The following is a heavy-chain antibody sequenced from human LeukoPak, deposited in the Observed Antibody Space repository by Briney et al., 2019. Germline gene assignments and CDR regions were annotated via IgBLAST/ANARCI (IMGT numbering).Heavy chain of an antibody. V-gene: IGHV1-69*01. CDR3: ARDRYCSGGSCLNYYFDY. Sequence: GASVKVSCKASGGTFSSYAISWVRQAPGQGLEWMGGIIPIFGTANYAQKFQGRVTITADESTSTAYMELSSLRSEDTAVYYCARDRYCSGGSCLNYYFDYWGQGTLVTVSS. J-gene: IGHJ4*02. CDR1: GGTFSSYA. D-gene: IGHD2-15*01. CDR2: IIPIFGTA.